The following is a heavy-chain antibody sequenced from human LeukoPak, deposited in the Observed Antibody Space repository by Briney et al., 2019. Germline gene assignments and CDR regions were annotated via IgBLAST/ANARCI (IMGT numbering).Heavy chain of an antibody. CDR3: ARGGYSYGYPDNWFDP. Sequence: ASVKVSCKASGYTFTGYYIHWVRQAPGQGLEWMGWINPHSGGTNYAQKFQGGVTMTRDTSITTAYMELSSLRSDDTAVYYCARGGYSYGYPDNWFDPWGQGTLVTVSS. D-gene: IGHD5-18*01. CDR1: GYTFTGYY. V-gene: IGHV1-2*02. J-gene: IGHJ5*02. CDR2: INPHSGGT.